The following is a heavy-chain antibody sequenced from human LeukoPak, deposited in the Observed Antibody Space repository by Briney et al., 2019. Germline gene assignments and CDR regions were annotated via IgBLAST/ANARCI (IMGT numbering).Heavy chain of an antibody. J-gene: IGHJ4*02. CDR3: ASAGYSSSWYHFDY. CDR2: IYYSGST. V-gene: IGHV4-59*01. D-gene: IGHD6-13*01. Sequence: SETLSLTCTVSGGSISSYYYWSWIRQPPGKGLEWIGYIYYSGSTNYNPSLKSRVTVSVDTSNNQFSLNLTSVTAADTAVYFCASAGYSSSWYHFDYWGQGALVTVSS. CDR1: GGSISSYYY.